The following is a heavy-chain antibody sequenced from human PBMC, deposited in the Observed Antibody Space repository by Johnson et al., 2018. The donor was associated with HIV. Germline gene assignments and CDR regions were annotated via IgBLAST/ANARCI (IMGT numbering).Heavy chain of an antibody. CDR2: ISYDGRNK. J-gene: IGHJ3*01. D-gene: IGHD5-12*01. Sequence: QVQLVESGGGLVQPGRSLRLSCAASGFTFSSYAMHWVRQAPGKGLEWVAVISYDGRNKYYADSVKGRFTISRDNSKNTLYLQMNSLRAEDTAVYFCASGDDDGFWGQGTKVTVSS. CDR1: GFTFSSYA. CDR3: ASGDDDGF. V-gene: IGHV3-30*14.